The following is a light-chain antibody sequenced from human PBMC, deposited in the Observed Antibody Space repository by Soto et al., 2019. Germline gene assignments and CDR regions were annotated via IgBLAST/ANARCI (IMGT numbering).Light chain of an antibody. CDR1: SSDVGAYPY. Sequence: QSALTQPPSASGSPGQSVTISCTGTSSDVGAYPYVSWYQQHPGKAPKLMIYDVAKRPSGVPDRFSGSKSGNTASLTVSGLQTEDEADYYCCSYTGGNSLVFGGVTKITVL. CDR2: DVA. J-gene: IGLJ3*02. CDR3: CSYTGGNSLV. V-gene: IGLV2-8*01.